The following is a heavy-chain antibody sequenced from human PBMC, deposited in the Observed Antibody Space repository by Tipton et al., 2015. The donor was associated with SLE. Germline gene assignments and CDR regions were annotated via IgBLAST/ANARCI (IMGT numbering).Heavy chain of an antibody. J-gene: IGHJ4*02. CDR1: GGSISSYY. Sequence: LRLSCTVSGGSISSYYWSWIRQPPGKGLEWIGEINHSGSTNYNPSLKSRVTISVDTSKNQFSLKLSSVTAADTAVYYCARGGEGGSDYWGQGTLVTVSS. CDR2: INHSGST. D-gene: IGHD3-10*01. CDR3: ARGGEGGSDY. V-gene: IGHV4-34*01.